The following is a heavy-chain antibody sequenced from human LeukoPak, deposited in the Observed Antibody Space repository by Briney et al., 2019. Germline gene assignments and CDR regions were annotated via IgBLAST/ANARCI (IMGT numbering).Heavy chain of an antibody. Sequence: GGSLRLSCAASGFTFSSYGMHWVRQAPGKGLEWVAFIRYDGSNKYYADSVKGRFTISRDNSKNTLYLQMNSLRAEDTAVYYCAKDDFWSGYYTSHFDYWGQGTLVTVSS. V-gene: IGHV3-30*02. CDR2: IRYDGSNK. D-gene: IGHD3-3*01. CDR1: GFTFSSYG. J-gene: IGHJ4*02. CDR3: AKDDFWSGYYTSHFDY.